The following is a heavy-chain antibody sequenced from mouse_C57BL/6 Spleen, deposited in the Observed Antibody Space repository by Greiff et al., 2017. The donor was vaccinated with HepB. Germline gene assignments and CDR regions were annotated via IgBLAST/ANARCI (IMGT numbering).Heavy chain of an antibody. CDR2: IHPNSGST. CDR1: GYTFTSYW. J-gene: IGHJ4*01. V-gene: IGHV1-64*01. CDR3: AREALRGYYAMDY. Sequence: QVHVKQPGAELVKPGASVKLSCKASGYTFTSYWMHCVKQRPGQGLEWIGMIHPNSGSTNYNEKFKSKATLTVDKSSSTAYMQLSSLTSEDSAVYYCAREALRGYYAMDYWGQGTSVTVSS.